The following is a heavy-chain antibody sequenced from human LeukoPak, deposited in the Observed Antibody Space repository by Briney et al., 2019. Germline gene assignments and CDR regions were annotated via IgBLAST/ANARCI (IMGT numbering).Heavy chain of an antibody. J-gene: IGHJ6*02. V-gene: IGHV1-69*04. CDR1: GGTFSSYA. Sequence: SVKVSCKASGGTFSSYAISWVRQAPGQGLEWMGRIIPILGIAKYAQKFQGRVTITADKSTSTAYMELSSLRSEDTAVYYCARLDSYYYYGMDVWGQGTTVTVSS. D-gene: IGHD3-9*01. CDR3: ARLDSYYYYGMDV. CDR2: IIPILGIA.